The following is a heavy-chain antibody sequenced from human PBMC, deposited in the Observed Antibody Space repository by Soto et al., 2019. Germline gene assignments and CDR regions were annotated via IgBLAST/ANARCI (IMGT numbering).Heavy chain of an antibody. CDR3: ARDRHGNDY. CDR1: GYTFTNYA. Sequence: QVQLVQSGAEVKEPGASVKVSCKTSGYTFTNYAIHWVRQAPGQSLEWLGWINTGNGDTRYPEKFQGRVTVTRDTSASTAYMELTSLTSEDTAVYYCARDRHGNDYWGQGTLVTVSS. J-gene: IGHJ4*02. CDR2: INTGNGDT. V-gene: IGHV1-3*04.